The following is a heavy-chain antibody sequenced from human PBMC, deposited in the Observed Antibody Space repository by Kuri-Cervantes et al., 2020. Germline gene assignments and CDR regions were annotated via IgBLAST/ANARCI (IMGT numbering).Heavy chain of an antibody. CDR3: ARGRWYSSSSEGYYYYYGMDV. D-gene: IGHD6-6*01. CDR2: INSDGSST. J-gene: IGHJ6*02. V-gene: IGHV3-74*01. CDR1: GFTFSDYY. Sequence: GGSLRLSCAASGFTFSDYYMSWIRQAPGKGLVWVSRINSDGSSTSYADSVKGRFTISRDNAKNTLYLQMNSLRAEDTAVYYCARGRWYSSSSEGYYYYYGMDVWGQGTTVTDSS.